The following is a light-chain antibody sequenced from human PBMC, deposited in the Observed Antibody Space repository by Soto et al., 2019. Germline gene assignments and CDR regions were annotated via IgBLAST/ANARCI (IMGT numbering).Light chain of an antibody. CDR2: GAS. Sequence: DSVLTQLTHTLSLSPGGRATLSWMGSQSVTSSYLAWYQQKPGQAPRLLIYGASSRATGIPDRFSGSGSGTDFTLTISSLESQDLAVYYCQQRSNRPPTTFGQGTKVDIK. CDR3: QQRSNRPPTT. V-gene: IGKV3D-20*02. CDR1: QSVTSSY. J-gene: IGKJ1*01.